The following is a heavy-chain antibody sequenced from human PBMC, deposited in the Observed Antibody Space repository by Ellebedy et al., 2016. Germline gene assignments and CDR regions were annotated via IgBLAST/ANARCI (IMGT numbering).Heavy chain of an antibody. CDR1: GFTFSSYS. J-gene: IGHJ4*02. CDR3: ARCPGGITIFGVVTFYFDY. CDR2: ISSSSSTI. D-gene: IGHD3-3*01. Sequence: GGSLRLSCAASGFTFSSYSMNWVRQAPRKGLEWVSYISSSSSTIYYADSVKGRFTISRDNAKNSLYLQMNSLRDEDTAVYYCARCPGGITIFGVVTFYFDYWGQGTLVTVSS. V-gene: IGHV3-48*02.